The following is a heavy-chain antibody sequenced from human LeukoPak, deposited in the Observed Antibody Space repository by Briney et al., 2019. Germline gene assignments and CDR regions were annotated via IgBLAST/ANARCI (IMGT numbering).Heavy chain of an antibody. Sequence: GGSLRLSCAASGFTFDVYAMHWVRQAPGKGLEWVSGISWNSGSIGYADSVKGRFTISRDNAKNSLYLQMNSLRAEDTALYYCAKDSSTSGAPDYWGQGTLVTVSS. CDR2: ISWNSGSI. D-gene: IGHD2-2*01. J-gene: IGHJ4*02. V-gene: IGHV3-9*01. CDR3: AKDSSTSGAPDY. CDR1: GFTFDVYA.